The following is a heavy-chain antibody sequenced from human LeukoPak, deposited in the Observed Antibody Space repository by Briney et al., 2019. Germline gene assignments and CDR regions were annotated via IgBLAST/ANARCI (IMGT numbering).Heavy chain of an antibody. Sequence: GGSLRLSCAASGFTFSSYWMHWVRQDPGKGLVWVSHINNDGSITNYADSVKGRFTISRDNAKNTVSLQMNSLRAEDTAVYFCARDKAWDKNMVALSHWGQGTLVTVSS. D-gene: IGHD2-15*01. CDR3: ARDKAWDKNMVALSH. CDR1: GFTFSSYW. CDR2: INNDGSIT. J-gene: IGHJ4*02. V-gene: IGHV3-74*01.